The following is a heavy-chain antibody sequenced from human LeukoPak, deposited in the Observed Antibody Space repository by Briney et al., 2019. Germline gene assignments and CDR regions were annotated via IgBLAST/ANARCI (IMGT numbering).Heavy chain of an antibody. CDR1: GFTFSSYA. V-gene: IGHV3-30*04. Sequence: PGGSLRLSCAASGFTFSSYAMHWVRQAPGKGLEGVAVISYDGSNKYYADSVKGRFTISRDNSKNTLYLQMNSLRAEDTAVYYCARGGLALRYFDWLPVDYWGQGTLVTVSS. D-gene: IGHD3-9*01. CDR2: ISYDGSNK. CDR3: ARGGLALRYFDWLPVDY. J-gene: IGHJ4*02.